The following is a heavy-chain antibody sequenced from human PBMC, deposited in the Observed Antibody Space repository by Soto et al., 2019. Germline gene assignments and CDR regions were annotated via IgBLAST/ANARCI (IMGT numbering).Heavy chain of an antibody. CDR2: ISYSGYS. CDR1: GGSIDNYY. V-gene: IGHV4-59*08. CDR3: ARHGFGPLHGLVDV. Sequence: QVQFQESGPGLVKPSETLSLTCTVSGGSIDNYYCSWFRQPPGKGLEWIGYISYSGYSAYNFSLKXXVXXSMDTSKPHFYLTLESVTATDTAVYYCARHGFGPLHGLVDVWGQGTTVIVSS. J-gene: IGHJ6*02. D-gene: IGHD3-10*01.